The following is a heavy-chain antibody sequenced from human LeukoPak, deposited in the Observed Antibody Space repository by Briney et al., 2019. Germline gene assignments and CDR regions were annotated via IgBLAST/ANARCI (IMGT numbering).Heavy chain of an antibody. CDR1: GYPFTSYY. J-gene: IGHJ4*02. V-gene: IGHV1-2*02. CDR3: ARDLRFFDY. CDR2: INFSGGT. D-gene: IGHD3-16*01. Sequence: ASVKVSCKDSGYPFTSYYMHWLRQAPGQGLEWMGWINFSGGTKFAEKFRGRVTITRDASKATAYMELTSLTSDDTAVYYCARDLRFFDYWGQGTLVTVSS.